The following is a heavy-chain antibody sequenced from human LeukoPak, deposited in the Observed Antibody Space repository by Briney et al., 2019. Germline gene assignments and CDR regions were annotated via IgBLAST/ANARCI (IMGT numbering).Heavy chain of an antibody. V-gene: IGHV3-23*01. CDR2: IGGRGDTT. D-gene: IGHD5/OR15-5a*01. CDR1: GFTLRSYA. J-gene: IGHJ3*01. CDR3: AKGLRPETIKDAFDF. Sequence: GGSLRLSCGASGFTLRSYATHWVRHPPGKGLQWVSVIGGRGDTTYYTDFLKGRFTIPRDNSRHTVYLQMNSLTAKHTSIYYCAKGLRPETIKDAFDFWGQGTMVTVSS.